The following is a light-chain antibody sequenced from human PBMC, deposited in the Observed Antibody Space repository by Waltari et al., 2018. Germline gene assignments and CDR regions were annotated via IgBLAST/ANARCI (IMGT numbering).Light chain of an antibody. CDR2: TAS. V-gene: IGKV1-39*01. Sequence: DIQMTQSPSSLSASIGDRVTITCRASQSISSNLNWYQQKPGKAPKLLIYTASSLQIGVPSRFSGSGSGTDFTLSISSLQPEDFATYYCQQSHTTPLTFGGGSKVEIK. CDR3: QQSHTTPLT. J-gene: IGKJ4*01. CDR1: QSISSN.